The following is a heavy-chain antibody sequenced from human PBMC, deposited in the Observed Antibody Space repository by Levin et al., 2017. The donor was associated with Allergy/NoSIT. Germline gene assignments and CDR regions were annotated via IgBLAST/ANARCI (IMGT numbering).Heavy chain of an antibody. CDR1: GGSISSSNW. J-gene: IGHJ5*02. V-gene: IGHV4-4*02. CDR3: ARKYDDRSGLGFDP. Sequence: SETLSLTCAVSGGSISSSNWWSWVRQPPGKGLEWIGEIYHSGSTNYNPSLKSRVTISVDKSKNQFSLKLSSVTAADTAVYYCARKYDDRSGLGFDPWGQGTLVTVSS. CDR2: IYHSGST. D-gene: IGHD3-22*01.